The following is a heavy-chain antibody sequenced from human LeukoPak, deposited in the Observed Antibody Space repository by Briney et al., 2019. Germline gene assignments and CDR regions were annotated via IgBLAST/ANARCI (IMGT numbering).Heavy chain of an antibody. CDR2: IYFSGSA. V-gene: IGHV4-39*01. D-gene: IGHD3-9*01. J-gene: IGHJ4*02. CDR1: GDSISSRSYY. Sequence: SETLSLTCNVSGDSISSRSYYWGWMRQPPGKGLEWIGSIYFSGSAHYNPSLKSRVTIFVDRSKNQFSLEVRSVTAADTAVYFCARLGDLLTGYYFESWGQGTLVIVSS. CDR3: ARLGDLLTGYYFES.